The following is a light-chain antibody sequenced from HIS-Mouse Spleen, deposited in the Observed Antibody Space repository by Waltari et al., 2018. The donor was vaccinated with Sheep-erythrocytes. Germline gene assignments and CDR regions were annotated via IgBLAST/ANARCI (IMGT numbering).Light chain of an antibody. CDR3: CSYAGSYNHV. CDR2: DVS. J-gene: IGLJ1*01. V-gene: IGLV2-11*01. CDR1: SSDVGGYNY. Sequence: QSALTQPRPVSGSPGQSVTIPCTGTSSDVGGYNYVSWYQQHPGKAPKLMIYDVSKRPSGVPDRFSGSKSGNTASLTISGLQAEDEADYYCCSYAGSYNHVFGTGTKVTVL.